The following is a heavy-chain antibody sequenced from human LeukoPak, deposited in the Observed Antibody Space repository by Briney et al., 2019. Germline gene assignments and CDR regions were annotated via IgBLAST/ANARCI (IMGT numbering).Heavy chain of an antibody. D-gene: IGHD3-9*01. CDR2: ITNSGGST. V-gene: IGHV3-23*01. Sequence: GGSLRLSCAASGFTFSAFGMNWVRQAPGKGLEWVSTITNSGGSTYYVDSVKGRFTISRGNSKNTLYLQMNSLRAEDTAKYYCTKAYCGKFCSAVWGQGTTVTVSS. CDR3: TKAYCGKFCSAV. J-gene: IGHJ6*02. CDR1: GFTFSAFG.